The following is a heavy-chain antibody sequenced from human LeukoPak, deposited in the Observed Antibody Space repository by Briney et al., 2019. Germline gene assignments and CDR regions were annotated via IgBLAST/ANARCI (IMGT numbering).Heavy chain of an antibody. CDR1: GFNFVFEA. Sequence: GGSLRLSCAASGFNFVFEAMTWVRQTSGKGLEWVSSASNSGSSTYYARAVKGRFTISRDNSKNILYLQMSSLRVDDTAVYYCAKGLTLTGHMSGYPFGAFETWGQGTMVTVSS. CDR3: AKGLTLTGHMSGYPFGAFET. V-gene: IGHV3-23*01. J-gene: IGHJ3*02. CDR2: ASNSGSST. D-gene: IGHD1-14*01.